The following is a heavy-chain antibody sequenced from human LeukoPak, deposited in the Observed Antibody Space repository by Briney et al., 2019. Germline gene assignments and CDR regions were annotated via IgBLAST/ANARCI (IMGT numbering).Heavy chain of an antibody. CDR1: GFTFSSYA. CDR2: ISGSGGST. Sequence: QTGGSLRLSCAASGFTFSSYAMSWVRQAPGKGLEWVSAISGSGGSTYYADSVKGRFTISRDNSKNTLYLQMNSLGAEDTAVYYCAEAKAPYYYGSGSAHCFDYWGQGTLVTVSS. D-gene: IGHD3-10*01. J-gene: IGHJ4*02. CDR3: AEAKAPYYYGSGSAHCFDY. V-gene: IGHV3-23*01.